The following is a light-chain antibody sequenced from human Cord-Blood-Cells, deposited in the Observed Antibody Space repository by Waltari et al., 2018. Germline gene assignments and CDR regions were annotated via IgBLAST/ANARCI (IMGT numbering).Light chain of an antibody. V-gene: IGLV3-1*01. CDR3: QAWDSSTYV. CDR1: KLGDKY. J-gene: IGLJ1*01. Sequence: SYELTQPPSVSVSPGQPASITCSGDKLGDKYACWTQQKPGQSPVLVIYQDSKRPSGIPERFSGSNSGNTATLTISGTQAMDEADYYCQAWDSSTYVFGTGTKVTVL. CDR2: QDS.